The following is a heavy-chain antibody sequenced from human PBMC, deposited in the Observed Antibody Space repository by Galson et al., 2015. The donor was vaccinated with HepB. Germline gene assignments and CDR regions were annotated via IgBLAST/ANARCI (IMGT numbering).Heavy chain of an antibody. V-gene: IGHV3-15*01. Sequence: SLRLSCAASGFTFSNAWMSWVRQAPGKGLEWVGRIKSKTDGGTTDYAAPVKGRFTISRDDSKNTLYLQMNSLKTEDTAVYYCTTDPTKNYIYDFWSGTPPLDYWGQGTLVTVSS. J-gene: IGHJ4*02. CDR3: TTDPTKNYIYDFWSGTPPLDY. CDR1: GFTFSNAW. CDR2: IKSKTDGGTT. D-gene: IGHD3-3*01.